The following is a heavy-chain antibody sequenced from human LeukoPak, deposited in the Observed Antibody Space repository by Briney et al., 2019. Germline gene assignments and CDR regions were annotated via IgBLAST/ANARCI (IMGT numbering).Heavy chain of an antibody. V-gene: IGHV4-59*08. Sequence: SETLSLTCTVSGGSISSYYWSWIRQPPGKGLEWIGYIYYSGSTNYNPSLKSRVTISVDTSKNQFSLKLSSVTAADTAVYYCARRRGSYPNCFDPWGQGTLVTVSS. CDR1: GGSISSYY. CDR3: ARRRGSYPNCFDP. D-gene: IGHD1-26*01. J-gene: IGHJ5*02. CDR2: IYYSGST.